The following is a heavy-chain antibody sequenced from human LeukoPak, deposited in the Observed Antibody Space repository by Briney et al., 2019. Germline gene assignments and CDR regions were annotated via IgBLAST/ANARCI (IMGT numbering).Heavy chain of an antibody. V-gene: IGHV3-11*01. J-gene: IGHJ4*02. D-gene: IGHD6-13*01. Sequence: GGSLRLSCAASGFTFSDYYMSWIRQAPGKGLEWVSYISSSGSTIYYADSVKGRFTISRDNAKNSLYLQMNSLRAEDTAVYYCAKHQQLTFPYYFDYWGQGTLVTVSS. CDR3: AKHQQLTFPYYFDY. CDR2: ISSSGSTI. CDR1: GFTFSDYY.